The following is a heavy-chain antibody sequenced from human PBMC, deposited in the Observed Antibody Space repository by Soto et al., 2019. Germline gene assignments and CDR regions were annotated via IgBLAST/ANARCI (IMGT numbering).Heavy chain of an antibody. CDR2: ISGSGGST. D-gene: IGHD5-12*01. V-gene: IGHV3-23*01. Sequence: GGSLRLSCAASGFTFSNYAMSWVRQAPGKGLERVSGISGSGGSTYYADSVKGRFTISRDNSKNTLYLQMNSLSAEDTAVYYCAKVDGCTTTYNYSMDVWGQGTMVTVSS. CDR1: GFTFSNYA. CDR3: AKVDGCTTTYNYSMDV. J-gene: IGHJ6*02.